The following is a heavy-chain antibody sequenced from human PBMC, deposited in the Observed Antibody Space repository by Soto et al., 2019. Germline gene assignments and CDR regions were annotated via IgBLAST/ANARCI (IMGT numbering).Heavy chain of an antibody. CDR3: SSMKELSEYYDVSSCYYDDDFDI. D-gene: IGHD3-3*01. CDR2: IDPSDSYT. Sequence: PGESLKISCKGSGYSFTSYWISWVRQMPGKGLEWMGRIDPSDSYTNYSPSFQGHVTISADKSIITAYLRWSSRKASDTDMYYYSSMKELSEYYDVSSCYYDDDFDIWGQGTMVTV. V-gene: IGHV5-10-1*01. CDR1: GYSFTSYW. J-gene: IGHJ3*02.